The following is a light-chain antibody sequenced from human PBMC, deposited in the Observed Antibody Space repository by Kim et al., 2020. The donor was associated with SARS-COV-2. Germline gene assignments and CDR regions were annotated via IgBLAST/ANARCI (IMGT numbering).Light chain of an antibody. J-gene: IGLJ2*01. CDR2: GKN. CDR1: SLTSYY. Sequence: VALGHTVTITCQGDSLTSYYATWYQQKPGQAPILVIYGKNNRPSGIPDRFSGSSSGNTASLTITRTQAGDEADYYCNSRDSNDNVVFGGGTQLTVL. V-gene: IGLV3-19*01. CDR3: NSRDSNDNVV.